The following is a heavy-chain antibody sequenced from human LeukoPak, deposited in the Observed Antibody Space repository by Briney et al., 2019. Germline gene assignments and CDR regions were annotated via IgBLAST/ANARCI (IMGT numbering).Heavy chain of an antibody. CDR1: GGSISSHY. CDR2: IYYSGST. Sequence: SETLSLTCTVSGGSISSHYWSWIRQPPGKGLEWIGYIYYSGSTNYNPSLKSRVTISVDTSKNQFSLELSSVTAADTAVYYCARVRRAFDIWGQGTMVTVSP. J-gene: IGHJ3*02. V-gene: IGHV4-59*11. D-gene: IGHD3-10*01. CDR3: ARVRRAFDI.